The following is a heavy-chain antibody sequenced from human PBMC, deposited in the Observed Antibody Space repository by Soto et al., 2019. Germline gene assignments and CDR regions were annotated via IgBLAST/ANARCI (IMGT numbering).Heavy chain of an antibody. J-gene: IGHJ4*02. CDR2: IDPSDSYT. CDR1: GYSFTSYW. D-gene: IGHD6-19*01. Sequence: GESLKISCKGSGYSFTSYWISWVRQMPGKGLEWMGRIDPSDSYTNYSPSFQGHVTISADKSISAAYLQWSSLKASDTALYYCATTSGWFGGFDYWGQGTLVTVSS. CDR3: ATTSGWFGGFDY. V-gene: IGHV5-10-1*01.